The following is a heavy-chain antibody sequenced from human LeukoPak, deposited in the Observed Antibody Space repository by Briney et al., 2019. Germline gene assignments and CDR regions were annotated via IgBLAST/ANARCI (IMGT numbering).Heavy chain of an antibody. J-gene: IGHJ4*02. CDR2: INPNSGGT. D-gene: IGHD6-13*01. Sequence: ASVKVSCKASGYTFTGYYMHWVRQAPGQGLEWMGWINPNSGGTNYAQKFQGRVTMTRDTSISTAYMELSRLRSDDTAVYYCARDETGSSWYNFDYWGQGTLVTVSS. CDR3: ARDETGSSWYNFDY. CDR1: GYTFTGYY. V-gene: IGHV1-2*02.